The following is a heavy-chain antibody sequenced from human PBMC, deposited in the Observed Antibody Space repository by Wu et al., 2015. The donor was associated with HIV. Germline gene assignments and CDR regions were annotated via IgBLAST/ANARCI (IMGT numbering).Heavy chain of an antibody. CDR2: IIPIFGTA. J-gene: IGHJ6*03. V-gene: IGHV1-69*12. D-gene: IGHD2-2*01. CDR1: GGTFNNYA. Sequence: QVQLVQSGAEVKKPGSSVKVSCKASGGTFNNYAITWVRQAPGQGLEWMGGIIPIFGTANYPQKFQGRVTMTADESTGTAYMELSSLRSEDTAVYYCARVGCSSTSCHYYYYYMDVWGKGTTVTVSS. CDR3: ARVGCSSTSCHYYYYYMDV.